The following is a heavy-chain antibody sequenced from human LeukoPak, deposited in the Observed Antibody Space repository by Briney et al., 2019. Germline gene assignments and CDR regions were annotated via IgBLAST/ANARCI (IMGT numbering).Heavy chain of an antibody. V-gene: IGHV3-23*01. CDR1: GFTFSSYA. D-gene: IGHD3-9*01. CDR2: ISGSGDST. CDR3: AKARAYDIVTGYYKGRASLSFDY. J-gene: IGHJ4*02. Sequence: GGSLRLSCAASGFTFSSYAMSWVRQAPRKGLEWVSAISGSGDSTYYADSVKGRFTISRDNSKNTLYLQMNSLRAEDTAVYYCAKARAYDIVTGYYKGRASLSFDYWGQGTLVTVSS.